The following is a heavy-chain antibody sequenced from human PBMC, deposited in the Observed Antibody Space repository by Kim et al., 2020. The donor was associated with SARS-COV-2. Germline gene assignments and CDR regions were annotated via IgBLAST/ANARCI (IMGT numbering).Heavy chain of an antibody. CDR3: ARVGTLQWLVRALYYGMDV. D-gene: IGHD6-19*01. V-gene: IGHV1-8*01. J-gene: IGHJ6*02. CDR2: MNPNSGNT. CDR1: GYTFTSYD. Sequence: ASVKVSCKASGYTFTSYDINWVRQATGQGLEWMGWMNPNSGNTGYAQKFQGRVTMTRNTSISTAYMELSSLRSEDTAVYYCARVGTLQWLVRALYYGMDVWGQGTTVTVSS.